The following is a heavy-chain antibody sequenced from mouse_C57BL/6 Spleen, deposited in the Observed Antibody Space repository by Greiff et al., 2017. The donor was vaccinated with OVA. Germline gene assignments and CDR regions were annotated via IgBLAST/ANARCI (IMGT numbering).Heavy chain of an antibody. J-gene: IGHJ4*01. D-gene: IGHD2-3*01. V-gene: IGHV1-61*01. CDR3: ARLDDGYALDY. Sequence: QVQLQQPGAELVRPGSSVKLSCKASGYTFTSYWMDWVKQRPGQGLEWIGNIYPSDSETHYNQKFKDKATLTVDKSTSTDYMQLSRLTSEDAAIDNYARLDDGYALDYWGQGTSVTVSS. CDR2: IYPSDSET. CDR1: GYTFTSYW.